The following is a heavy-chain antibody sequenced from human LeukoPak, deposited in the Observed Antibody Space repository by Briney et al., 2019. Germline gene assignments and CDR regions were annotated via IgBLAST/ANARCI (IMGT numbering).Heavy chain of an antibody. Sequence: GASVKVSCKASGYTFTSYGISWVRQAPGQGLEWMGWISAYNGNTNYAQKLQGRVTMTTDTSTSTAYMELRSLRSDNTAVYYCGGGAPPMITFGGDPAFDYWGQGTLVTVSS. V-gene: IGHV1-18*04. J-gene: IGHJ4*02. CDR3: GGGAPPMITFGGDPAFDY. D-gene: IGHD3-16*01. CDR1: GYTFTSYG. CDR2: ISAYNGNT.